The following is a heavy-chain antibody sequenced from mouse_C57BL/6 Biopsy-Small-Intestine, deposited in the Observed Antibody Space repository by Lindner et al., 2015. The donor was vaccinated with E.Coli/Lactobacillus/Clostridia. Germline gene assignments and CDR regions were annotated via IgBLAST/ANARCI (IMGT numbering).Heavy chain of an antibody. V-gene: IGHV1-4*01. Sequence: SVKVSCKASGGTFSTHTFSWVRQAPGQGLQWMGRVIPLLDMAEYAQRFQGRVTITADKDTSTVYMEMSSLTSDDTAVYYCARGSDIPASGASIFDYWGQGTLVTVSS. CDR1: GGTFSTHT. CDR2: VIPLLDMA. D-gene: IGHD3-3*01. J-gene: IGHJ4*01. CDR3: ARGSDIPASGASIFDY.